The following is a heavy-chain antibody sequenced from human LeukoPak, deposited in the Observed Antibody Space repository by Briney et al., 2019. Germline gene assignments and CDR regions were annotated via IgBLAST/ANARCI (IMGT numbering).Heavy chain of an antibody. V-gene: IGHV4-39*01. CDR3: ARSVYYDSSGYYLRDAFDI. D-gene: IGHD3-22*01. CDR1: VGPNSSSSYY. Sequence: MPSETLSLTCTVSVGPNSSSSYYWGWIRQPPGKGLEWIGSICYCGSTYYNPSLTSRVTISVDTSNNQSSLKLSSVTAADTAVYYCARSVYYDSSGYYLRDAFDIWGQGTMVTVSS. CDR2: ICYCGST. J-gene: IGHJ3*02.